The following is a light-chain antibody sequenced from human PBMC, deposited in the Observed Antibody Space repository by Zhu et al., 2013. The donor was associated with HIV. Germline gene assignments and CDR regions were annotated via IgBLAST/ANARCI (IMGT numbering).Light chain of an antibody. CDR1: QDIINY. J-gene: IGKJ5*01. Sequence: DIQMTQSPSAMSASVGDRVTITCRASQDIINYLAWFQQKPGTVPKRLIYAASSLQSGVPSRFSGSGSGTEFTLTISSLHPDDFATYYCQQYNSYSPITFGQGTRVDIK. V-gene: IGKV1-17*03. CDR2: AAS. CDR3: QQYNSYSPIT.